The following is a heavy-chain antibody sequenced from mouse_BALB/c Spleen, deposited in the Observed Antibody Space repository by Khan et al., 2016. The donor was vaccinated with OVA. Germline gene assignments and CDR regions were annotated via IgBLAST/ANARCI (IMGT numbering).Heavy chain of an antibody. J-gene: IGHJ4*01. Sequence: QVQLQQPGAELVRPGASVNLSCKASGYTFTSYWMNWVKQSPEQGLEWIGRIDPYDTETHYNQKFNDKAILTVDKSSSIAYMQLTRLTSEDSAVYYGARDAVVDYYAMDYWGQGTSVTVSS. CDR1: GYTFTSYW. V-gene: IGHV1-52*01. CDR2: IDPYDTET. D-gene: IGHD1-1*01. CDR3: ARDAVVDYYAMDY.